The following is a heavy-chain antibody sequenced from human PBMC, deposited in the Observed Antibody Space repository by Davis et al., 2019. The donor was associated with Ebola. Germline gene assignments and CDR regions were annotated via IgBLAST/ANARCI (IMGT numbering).Heavy chain of an antibody. V-gene: IGHV1-69*02. D-gene: IGHD3-10*01. CDR3: ARGPIWFGEFHYYYYGMDV. CDR1: GGTFSSYT. CDR2: IIPILGIA. Sequence: AASVKVSCKASGGTFSSYTISWVRQAPGQGLEWMGRIIPILGIANYAQKFQGKVTITADKSTSTAYMGLSSLRSEDTAVYYCARGPIWFGEFHYYYYGMDVWGKGTTVTVSS. J-gene: IGHJ6*04.